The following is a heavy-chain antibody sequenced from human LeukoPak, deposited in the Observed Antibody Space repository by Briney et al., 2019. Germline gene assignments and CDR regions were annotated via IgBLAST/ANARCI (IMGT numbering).Heavy chain of an antibody. Sequence: GGSLRLSCAASGFTFSSYAMSWVRQALGKGLEWVSAMSSSDDGRYYAASVRGRFTISRDTSRSTLYLQMNSLRAEDAAVYYCAKAPVTSCRGAFCYPFDYWGQGTLVTVSS. CDR2: MSSSDDGR. CDR3: AKAPVTSCRGAFCYPFDY. J-gene: IGHJ4*02. D-gene: IGHD2-15*01. V-gene: IGHV3-23*01. CDR1: GFTFSSYA.